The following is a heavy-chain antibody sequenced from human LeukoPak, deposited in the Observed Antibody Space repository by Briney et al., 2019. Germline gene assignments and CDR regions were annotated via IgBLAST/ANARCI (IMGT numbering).Heavy chain of an antibody. J-gene: IGHJ6*02. Sequence: PGGSLRLSCAASGFTLSSYGMHWVRQAPGKGLEWVAVISYDGSNKYYADSVKGRFTISRDNSKNTLYLQMNSLRAEDTAVYYCAKNLIAARRPYYYYGMDVWSQGTTVTASS. D-gene: IGHD6-6*01. CDR2: ISYDGSNK. CDR1: GFTLSSYG. CDR3: AKNLIAARRPYYYYGMDV. V-gene: IGHV3-30*18.